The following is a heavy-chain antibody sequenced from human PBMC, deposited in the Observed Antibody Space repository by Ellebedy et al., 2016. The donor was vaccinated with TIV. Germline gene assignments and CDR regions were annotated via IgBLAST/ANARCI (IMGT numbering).Heavy chain of an antibody. CDR3: ARFRSGIVVAPAHYGMDV. CDR2: IYYTGDT. D-gene: IGHD2-2*01. J-gene: IGHJ6*02. Sequence: SETLSLXXSVSGDSITSRSDYWDWIRQHPGKGLEWIGYIYYTGDTYYNPSLKSRVFISVDTSKNQFSLRLSSVTAADTAVYYCARFRSGIVVAPAHYGMDVWGQGTTVTVSS. V-gene: IGHV4-31*03. CDR1: GDSITSRSDY.